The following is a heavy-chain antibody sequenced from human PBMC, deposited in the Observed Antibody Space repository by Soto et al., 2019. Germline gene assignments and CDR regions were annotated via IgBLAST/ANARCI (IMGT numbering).Heavy chain of an antibody. V-gene: IGHV1-46*01. J-gene: IGHJ3*02. D-gene: IGHD1-26*01. Sequence: ASVKVSCKASGYTFTSYYMHWVRQAPGQGLEWMGIINPSGGSTSYAQKFQGRVTMTRDTSTSTGYMELSSLRSEDTAVYYCAADAGIVGAFDAFDIWGQGTMVTVSS. CDR2: INPSGGST. CDR1: GYTFTSYY. CDR3: AADAGIVGAFDAFDI.